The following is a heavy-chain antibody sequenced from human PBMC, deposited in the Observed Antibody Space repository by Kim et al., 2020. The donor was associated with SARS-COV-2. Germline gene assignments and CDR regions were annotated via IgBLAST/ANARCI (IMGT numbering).Heavy chain of an antibody. CDR3: ARLGSSSWNFDY. D-gene: IGHD6-13*01. Sequence: KYDADSVKGRFSISSDNAKNSLYLQMNSLRAEDTAVYYCARLGSSSWNFDYWGQGTLVTVSS. CDR2: K. V-gene: IGHV3-7*04. J-gene: IGHJ4*02.